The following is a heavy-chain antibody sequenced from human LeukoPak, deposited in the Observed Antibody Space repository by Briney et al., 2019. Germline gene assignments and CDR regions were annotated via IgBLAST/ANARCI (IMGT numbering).Heavy chain of an antibody. Sequence: SVKVSCKASGYTFTGYYMHWVRQAPGQGLEWMGWINPNSGGTNYAQKFQGRVTMTRDTSISTAYMELRSLRSDDTAVYYCARDDPPGRYSNYDGIDYWGQGTLVTVSS. J-gene: IGHJ4*02. CDR3: ARDDPPGRYSNYDGIDY. CDR2: INPNSGGT. D-gene: IGHD4-11*01. V-gene: IGHV1-2*02. CDR1: GYTFTGYY.